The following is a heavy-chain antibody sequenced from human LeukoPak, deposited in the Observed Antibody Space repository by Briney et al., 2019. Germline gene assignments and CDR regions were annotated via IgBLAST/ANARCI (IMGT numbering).Heavy chain of an antibody. V-gene: IGHV4-31*03. Sequence: SQTLSLTCSVSGGSLSSGGYYWSWIRQPPGKGLAWIGYIYYSGSTYYNPSLKSRVTISVDTSKNQFSLKLSSVTAADTAVYYCARADFYYGSGSYILPYFDYWGQGTLATVSS. D-gene: IGHD3-10*01. CDR3: ARADFYYGSGSYILPYFDY. J-gene: IGHJ4*02. CDR2: IYYSGST. CDR1: GGSLSSGGYY.